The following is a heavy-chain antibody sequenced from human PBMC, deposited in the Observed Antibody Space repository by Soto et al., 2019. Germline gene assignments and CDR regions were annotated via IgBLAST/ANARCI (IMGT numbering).Heavy chain of an antibody. CDR1: RYNISSYD. J-gene: IGHJ4*02. Sequence: ASVKVSCKASRYNISSYDIIWVRQAAGHGLEWMGWVYPTRGHSDYAQNFRGRVTMATNIAASTAHMELGGLRSDDTGVYYCARAANRSLRFLSHWAQGTLVTVSS. CDR2: VYPTRGHS. D-gene: IGHD1-26*01. V-gene: IGHV1-8*01. CDR3: ARAANRSLRFLSH.